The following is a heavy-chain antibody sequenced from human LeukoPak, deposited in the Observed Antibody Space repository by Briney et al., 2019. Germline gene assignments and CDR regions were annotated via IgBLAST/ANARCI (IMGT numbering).Heavy chain of an antibody. CDR2: ISGSGGST. Sequence: GGSLILSCAASGFSFSTYSMNWFRQAPGKGLEWFTAISGSGGSTNYADSVKGRFNISRDNAKNTLYLQMNSLRAEDTAIYYCAKDQPNWGSSFDHLGQGTLVTVSS. D-gene: IGHD7-27*01. CDR3: AKDQPNWGSSFDH. J-gene: IGHJ4*02. V-gene: IGHV3-23*01. CDR1: GFSFSTYS.